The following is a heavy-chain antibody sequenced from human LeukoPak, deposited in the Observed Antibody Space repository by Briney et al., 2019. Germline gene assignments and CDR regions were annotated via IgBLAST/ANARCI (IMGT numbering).Heavy chain of an antibody. J-gene: IGHJ4*02. CDR1: GFTFSSYS. Sequence: GSLRLSCAASGFTFSSYSMNWIRQPPGKGLEWIGEINHGGSTNYNPSLKSRVTVSVDTSKNQFSLKLSSVTAADTAVYYCARQVTRVVVAAYEYWGQGTLVTVSS. V-gene: IGHV4-34*01. CDR2: INHGGST. D-gene: IGHD2-15*01. CDR3: ARQVTRVVVAAYEY.